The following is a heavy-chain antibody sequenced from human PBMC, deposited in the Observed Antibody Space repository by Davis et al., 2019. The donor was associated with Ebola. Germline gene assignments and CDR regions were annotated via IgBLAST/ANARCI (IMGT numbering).Heavy chain of an antibody. J-gene: IGHJ4*02. D-gene: IGHD3-10*01. V-gene: IGHV3-23*01. CDR3: ARDSMVDGFYLDY. CDR1: VFTFNTYA. Sequence: GESLKISCAASVFTFNTYAMAWVRQAPGKGLEWVSAISGSGASTYYADSVKGRFTISRDNSKNTLYLQMNSLRAEDTAVYYCARDSMVDGFYLDYWGQGTVVTVSS. CDR2: ISGSGAST.